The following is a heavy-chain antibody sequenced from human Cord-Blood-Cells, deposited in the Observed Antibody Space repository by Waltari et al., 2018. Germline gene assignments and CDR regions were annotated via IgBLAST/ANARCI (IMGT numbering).Heavy chain of an antibody. CDR3: ARGPSRRKDGYNYAFDI. CDR1: GYTLTSDA. V-gene: IGHV1-3*01. Sequence: QIQLVQSGAEVKKPGASVKVSCKASGYTLTSDAMNWVRQAPGKRLEWMGWINAGNGNTKYSQKFQGRVTITRDTSASTAYMELSSLRSEDTAVYYCARGPSRRKDGYNYAFDIWGQGTMVTVSS. D-gene: IGHD5-12*01. CDR2: INAGNGNT. J-gene: IGHJ3*02.